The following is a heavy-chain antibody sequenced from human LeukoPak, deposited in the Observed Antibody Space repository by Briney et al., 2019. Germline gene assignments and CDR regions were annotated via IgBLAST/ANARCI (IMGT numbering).Heavy chain of an antibody. V-gene: IGHV3-48*03. Sequence: GGSLRLSREGSGFPFSSYEMNWLRQAPGKGLEWVSHIDSGGITIYYADSVKGRFNISRDNAKNSIYLQMDSLRVEDTAIYYCARDSVGDLLDYWGQGTPVTVSS. CDR2: IDSGGITI. CDR1: GFPFSSYE. D-gene: IGHD4-17*01. CDR3: ARDSVGDLLDY. J-gene: IGHJ4*02.